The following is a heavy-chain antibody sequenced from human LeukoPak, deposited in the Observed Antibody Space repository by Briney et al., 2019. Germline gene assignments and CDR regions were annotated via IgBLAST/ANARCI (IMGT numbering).Heavy chain of an antibody. CDR2: ISTSGGDT. CDR3: AKGGIAAAGFDP. CDR1: GFTFTSYA. D-gene: IGHD6-13*01. Sequence: PGGSLRLSCAASGFTFTSYAMAWVRQAPGKGLEWVSSISTSGGDTLYADSVKGRFTISRDNSKNTLYLQMNSLRAEDTAVYYCAKGGIAAAGFDPWGQGTLVTVPS. V-gene: IGHV3-23*01. J-gene: IGHJ5*02.